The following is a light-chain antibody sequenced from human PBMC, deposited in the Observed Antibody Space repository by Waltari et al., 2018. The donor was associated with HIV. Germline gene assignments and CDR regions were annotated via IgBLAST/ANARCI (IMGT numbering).Light chain of an antibody. CDR3: QHYDNSHPIT. CDR1: QNISSDS. V-gene: IGKV3-20*01. CDR2: NAS. J-gene: IGKJ3*01. Sequence: EIVFTQSPGALSLSPVERAARACKASQNISSDSLAWYQQKFGQSPSLLIYNASTRATDIPDRFSGSGSGTDFTLTISRLQPADFAVYFCQHYDNSHPITFGPGT.